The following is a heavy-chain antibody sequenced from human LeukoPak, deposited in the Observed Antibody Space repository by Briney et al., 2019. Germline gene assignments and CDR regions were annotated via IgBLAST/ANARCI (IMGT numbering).Heavy chain of an antibody. Sequence: ASVKVSCKASGYTFTGYYIHWVRQAPGQGLEWMGWITPNRGVTNYAQKFQGRVTMTRDTSIRTAYMELSRLRSDDTAVYYCARDRIGYYYGSGSYHNYFDYWGQGTLVTVSS. CDR2: ITPNRGVT. J-gene: IGHJ4*02. CDR3: ARDRIGYYYGSGSYHNYFDY. V-gene: IGHV1-2*02. D-gene: IGHD3-10*01. CDR1: GYTFTGYY.